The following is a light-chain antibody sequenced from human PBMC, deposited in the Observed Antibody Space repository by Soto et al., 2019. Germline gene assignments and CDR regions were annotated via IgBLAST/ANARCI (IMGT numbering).Light chain of an antibody. CDR2: GAS. CDR1: QSVSSN. J-gene: IGKJ3*01. CDR3: QQYNNWPIT. V-gene: IGKV3-15*01. Sequence: EIVMTQSPATLSVSPGERATLCCRASQSVSSNLAWYQQKPGQGPRLLIYGASTRATGIPARFSGSGSGTEFSLTISSLQSEDFAVYYCQQYNNWPITFGPGTKVDIK.